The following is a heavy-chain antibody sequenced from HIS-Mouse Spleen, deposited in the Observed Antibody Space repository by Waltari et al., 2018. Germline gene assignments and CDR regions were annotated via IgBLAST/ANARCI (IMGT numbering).Heavy chain of an antibody. V-gene: IGHV1-69*04. CDR1: GGTFSSYA. CDR2: SIRLLGIA. J-gene: IGHJ3*02. D-gene: IGHD6-13*01. Sequence: QVQLVQSGAEVKKPGSSVKVSCKASGGTFSSYAISWVRQAPGQGLEWMERSIRLLGIANYAQKGQGRVTITADKSTSTAYMELSSLRSEDTAVYYCARHPEIAAAVGAFDIWGQGTMVTVSS. CDR3: ARHPEIAAAVGAFDI.